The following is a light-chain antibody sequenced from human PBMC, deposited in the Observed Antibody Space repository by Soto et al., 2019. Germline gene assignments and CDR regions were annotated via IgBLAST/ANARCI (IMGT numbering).Light chain of an antibody. CDR1: SGYSYDR. Sequence: QSVLTQPPSASASLGASVTLTCTLSSGYSYDRVDWYQQRPGKGPRFVMRVGTGGIEGSKGDGIPDRFSVLGSGLNRYLTIKNIREEDESDYYCGTDHGSGSDFVWLLGGGTKLTVL. CDR3: GTDHGSGSDFVWL. V-gene: IGLV9-49*01. J-gene: IGLJ2*01. CDR2: VGTGGIEG.